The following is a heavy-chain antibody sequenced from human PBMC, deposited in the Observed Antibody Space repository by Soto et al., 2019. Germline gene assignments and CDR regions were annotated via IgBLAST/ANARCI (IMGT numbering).Heavy chain of an antibody. CDR3: ARTGGYYYYYMDV. Sequence: EVQLVESGGGLVKPGGSLRLSCAASGFTFSSYSMNCVRQAPGKGLEWVSSISSSSSYIYYADSVKGRFTISRDNAKNSLYLQMNSLRAEATAVYYCARTGGYYYYYMDVWGKGTTVTVSS. V-gene: IGHV3-21*01. CDR1: GFTFSSYS. CDR2: ISSSSSYI. D-gene: IGHD3-10*01. J-gene: IGHJ6*03.